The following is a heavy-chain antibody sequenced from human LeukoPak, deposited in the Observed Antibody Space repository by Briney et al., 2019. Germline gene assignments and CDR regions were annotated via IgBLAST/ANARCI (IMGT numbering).Heavy chain of an antibody. V-gene: IGHV3-7*01. CDR1: GLTFSRYW. Sequence: GGSLRLSCVASGLTFSRYWMSWVRQAPGKGLEWVANIKQDGGEKEYVDSAKGRFTISRDNAKNSLYLQMNSLRAEDTAVYYCLMYTNGWNWGQGALVTVSS. CDR3: LMYTNGWN. CDR2: IKQDGGEK. J-gene: IGHJ4*02. D-gene: IGHD6-19*01.